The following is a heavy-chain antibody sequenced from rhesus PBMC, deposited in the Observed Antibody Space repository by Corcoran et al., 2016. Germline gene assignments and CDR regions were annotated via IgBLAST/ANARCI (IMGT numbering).Heavy chain of an antibody. J-gene: IGHJ3*01. CDR2: INSGGGST. Sequence: VQLVESGGGLAKPGGSLRLCCAASGFTFSSYWLHWVRQPQGKGLEWISAINSGGGSTYYADSVKGRFTISRDNSKNTLSLQMNSLRAEDTAVYYCARGYSGSVRAFDFWGQGLRVTVSS. CDR1: GFTFSSYW. D-gene: IGHD6-25*01. V-gene: IGHV3S42*01. CDR3: ARGYSGSVRAFDF.